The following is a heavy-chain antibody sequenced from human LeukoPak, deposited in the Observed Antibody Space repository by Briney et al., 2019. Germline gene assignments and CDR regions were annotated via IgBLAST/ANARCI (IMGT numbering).Heavy chain of an antibody. J-gene: IGHJ4*02. V-gene: IGHV3-23*01. CDR2: ISGSGVNT. Sequence: GGSLRLSCAASGFTFSKSAMSWVRQAPGKRLEWVSSISGSGVNTYYADSVKGRFTIFRDNSKNTLYLQMNSLRVEDTAVYYCAKEIVPPSGYHFDYWGQGTLVTVSS. CDR1: GFTFSKSA. CDR3: AKEIVPPSGYHFDY. D-gene: IGHD5-18*01.